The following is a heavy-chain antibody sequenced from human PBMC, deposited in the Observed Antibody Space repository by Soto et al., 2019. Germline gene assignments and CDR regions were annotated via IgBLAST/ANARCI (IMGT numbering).Heavy chain of an antibody. Sequence: PGGSLRLSCAASGFTFSSYGMHWVRQAPGKGLEWVAVIWYDGSNKYYADSVKGRFTISRDNSKNTLYLQMNSLRAEDTAVYYCARDNGRDSYAIYYYYGMDVWGQGTTVTVSS. CDR1: GFTFSSYG. V-gene: IGHV3-33*01. D-gene: IGHD5-18*01. CDR3: ARDNGRDSYAIYYYYGMDV. CDR2: IWYDGSNK. J-gene: IGHJ6*02.